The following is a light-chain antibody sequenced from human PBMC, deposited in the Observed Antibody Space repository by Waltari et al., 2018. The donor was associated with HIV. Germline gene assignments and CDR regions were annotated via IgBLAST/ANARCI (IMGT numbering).Light chain of an antibody. CDR1: TSNIGDNT. CDR2: TNN. J-gene: IGLJ1*01. Sequence: QSVLTQPPSASGTPGQRVTISCSGTTSNIGDNTVNWYPQLPGAAPKLLIHTNNRRPSGVPDRFSGSRSGTSASLAISGLQSEDEADYYCATWDNSQIGFYVFGTGTKVTVL. V-gene: IGLV1-44*01. CDR3: ATWDNSQIGFYV.